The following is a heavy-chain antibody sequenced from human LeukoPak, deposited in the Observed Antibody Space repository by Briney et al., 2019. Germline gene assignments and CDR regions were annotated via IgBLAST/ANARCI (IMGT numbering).Heavy chain of an antibody. D-gene: IGHD3-10*01. CDR3: ARASGPFDY. CDR1: GFIFSNYG. V-gene: IGHV3-33*01. CDR2: IWYDGSNK. Sequence: GGPLRLSCAASGFIFSNYGMHWVRQAPGKGLEWVAVIWYDGSNKYYADSVKGRFTISRDNAKNSLYLHMSSLRAEDTGVYYCARASGPFDYWGQGTLVTVSS. J-gene: IGHJ4*02.